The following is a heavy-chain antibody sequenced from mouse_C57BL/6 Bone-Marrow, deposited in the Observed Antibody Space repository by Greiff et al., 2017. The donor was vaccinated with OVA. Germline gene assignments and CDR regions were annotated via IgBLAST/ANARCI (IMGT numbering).Heavy chain of an antibody. CDR2: ISDGGSYT. CDR3: ASSYDYDVGFAY. J-gene: IGHJ3*01. V-gene: IGHV5-4*03. CDR1: GFTFSSYA. D-gene: IGHD2-4*01. Sequence: EVMLVESGGGLVKPGGSLKLSCAASGFTFSSYAMSWVRQTPEKRLEWVATISDGGSYTYYPDNVKGRFTISRDNAKNNLYLQMSHLKSEDTAMYYCASSYDYDVGFAYWGQGTLVTVSA.